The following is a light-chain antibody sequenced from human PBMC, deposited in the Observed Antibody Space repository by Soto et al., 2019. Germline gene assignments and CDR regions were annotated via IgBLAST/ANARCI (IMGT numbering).Light chain of an antibody. J-gene: IGKJ4*01. CDR2: GAS. CDR3: QQRYNTPLT. V-gene: IGKV1-39*01. Sequence: DIQMTQSPSSLSASVGDRVTITCRASQSMSTYLNWVQQKPGKAPKVLIYGASSLQGGVPSRFSGSGSGTDFTLTISSLQPEDVATYYCQQRYNTPLTFGGGTKVEIK. CDR1: QSMSTY.